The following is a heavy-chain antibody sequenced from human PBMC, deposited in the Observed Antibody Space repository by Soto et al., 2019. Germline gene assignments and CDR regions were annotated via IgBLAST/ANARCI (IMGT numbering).Heavy chain of an antibody. CDR3: AKYIVVVTATYGFDI. V-gene: IGHV3-30-3*01. CDR2: ISYDGSNK. Sequence: QVQLVESGGGVVQPGRSLRLSCAASGFTFSSYAMHWVSQAPGKGLEWVAVISYDGSNKYYADSVKGRFTISSDNSKNPLYLQMNSLGAEDPAVYYCAKYIVVVTATYGFDIWGQGTMVTVSS. CDR1: GFTFSSYA. J-gene: IGHJ3*02. D-gene: IGHD2-21*02.